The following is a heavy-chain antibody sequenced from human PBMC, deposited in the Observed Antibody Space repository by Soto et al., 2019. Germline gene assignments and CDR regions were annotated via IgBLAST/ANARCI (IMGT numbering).Heavy chain of an antibody. D-gene: IGHD4-17*01. J-gene: IGHJ4*02. CDR3: ARVHGDYHFDY. Sequence: PSETLSLTCAVYGGSFSGYYWSWIRQPPGKGLEWIGEISHSGSTNYNPSLKSRVTISVDTSKNQFSLKLSSVTAADTAVYYCARVHGDYHFDYWGQGTLVTVSS. CDR1: GGSFSGYY. V-gene: IGHV4-34*01. CDR2: ISHSGST.